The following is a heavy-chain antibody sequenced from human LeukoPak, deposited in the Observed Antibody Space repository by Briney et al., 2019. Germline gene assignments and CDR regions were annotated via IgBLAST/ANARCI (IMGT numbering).Heavy chain of an antibody. CDR3: AKDPSYYYDSSGYYPWYFDY. D-gene: IGHD3-22*01. J-gene: IGHJ4*02. CDR2: ISGSGGST. CDR1: GFTFSSYA. Sequence: GGSLRLSCAASGFTFSSYAMSWVRHAPGKGLEWVSAISGSGGSTYYADSVKGRFTISRDNSKNTLYLQMNSLRAEDTAVYYCAKDPSYYYDSSGYYPWYFDYWGQGTLVTVSS. V-gene: IGHV3-23*01.